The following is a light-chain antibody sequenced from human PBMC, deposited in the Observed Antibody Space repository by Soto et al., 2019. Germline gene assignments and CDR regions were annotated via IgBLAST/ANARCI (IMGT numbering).Light chain of an antibody. J-gene: IGKJ3*01. V-gene: IGKV3-20*01. CDR1: QSVSSSF. CDR3: QQYGRSPLT. CDR2: GAS. Sequence: EIVLTQSPGTLSLSPGDRATLSCRASQSVSSSFLAWYQQKPGQAPRLLIYGASSRATGIPDRFSCSGSGTDFTLPISRLEPEDFAVYYCQQYGRSPLTFGPGTKVHIK.